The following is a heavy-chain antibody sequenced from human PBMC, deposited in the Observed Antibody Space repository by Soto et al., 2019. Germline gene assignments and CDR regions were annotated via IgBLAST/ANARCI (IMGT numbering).Heavy chain of an antibody. J-gene: IGHJ5*02. CDR3: ARVLIVDSSWFYQNWFDP. CDR1: GYTFTGYY. D-gene: IGHD6-13*01. CDR2: INPNSGGT. Sequence: ASVKVSCKASGYTFTGYYMHWVRQAPGQGLEWMGWINPNSGGTNYAQKFQGWVTMTRDTSISTAYMELSRLRSDGTAVYYCARVLIVDSSWFYQNWFDPWGQGTLVTVSS. V-gene: IGHV1-2*04.